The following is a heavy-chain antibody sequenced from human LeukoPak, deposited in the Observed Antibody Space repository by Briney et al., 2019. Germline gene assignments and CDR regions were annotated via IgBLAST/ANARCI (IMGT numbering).Heavy chain of an antibody. CDR1: GFTFSNFW. CDR3: ARGASGYSYG. Sequence: GESLRLSCTASGFTFSNFWMGWVRQAPGKGLEWVANIKQDETEKFYLGSVKGRFTISRDNAKNTLYLQMNSLRAEDTAVYYCARGASGYSYGWGQGTLVTVSS. J-gene: IGHJ4*02. D-gene: IGHD5-18*01. V-gene: IGHV3-7*01. CDR2: IKQDETEK.